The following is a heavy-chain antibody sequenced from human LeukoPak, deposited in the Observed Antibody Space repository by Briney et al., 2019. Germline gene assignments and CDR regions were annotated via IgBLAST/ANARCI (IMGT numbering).Heavy chain of an antibody. V-gene: IGHV3-30*02. J-gene: IGHJ4*02. D-gene: IGHD6-19*01. CDR2: IRYDGSNK. CDR1: GFTFSSYG. Sequence: PGGSLRLSCAASGFTFSSYGMHWVRQAPGKGLEWVAFIRYDGSNKYYADSVKGRFTISRDNSKNTLYLQMNSLRAEDTAVYYCAKAEGFVAGSYFDYWGQGTLVTVSS. CDR3: AKAEGFVAGSYFDY.